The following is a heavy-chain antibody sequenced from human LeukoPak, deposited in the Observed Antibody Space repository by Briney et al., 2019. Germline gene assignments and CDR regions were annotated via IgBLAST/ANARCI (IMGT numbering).Heavy chain of an antibody. CDR3: AGGMVRGVKDYYYGMDV. CDR2: IYPGDSDT. CDR1: GYSFTSYW. J-gene: IGHJ6*02. Sequence: GESLKISCKGSGYSFTSYWIGWVRQMPGKGLEWMGIIYPGDSDTRYSPSFQGPVTISADKSISTAYLQWSSLKASDTAMYYCAGGMVRGVKDYYYGMDVWGQGTTVTVSS. V-gene: IGHV5-51*01. D-gene: IGHD3-10*01.